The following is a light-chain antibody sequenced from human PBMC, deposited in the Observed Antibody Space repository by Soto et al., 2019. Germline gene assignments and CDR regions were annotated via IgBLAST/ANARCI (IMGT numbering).Light chain of an antibody. Sequence: QSVLTQPASVSGSPGQSITISCTGTSSDVGRHNYVSWYQRYPGKAPKLMLYEVSSRPSGVSNRCSGSKSGNTASLTISGLQAEDEADYYCSSYTSRSTLVFGTGTKLTVL. CDR3: SSYTSRSTLV. V-gene: IGLV2-14*01. J-gene: IGLJ1*01. CDR2: EVS. CDR1: SSDVGRHNY.